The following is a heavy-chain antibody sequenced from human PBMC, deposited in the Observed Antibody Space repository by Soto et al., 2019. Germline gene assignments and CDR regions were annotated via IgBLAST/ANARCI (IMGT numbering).Heavy chain of an antibody. CDR3: ARDFENADYRSGRRYFYH. V-gene: IGHV3-33*01. Sequence: QVQLVESGGGVVQPGRSLRLSCVASGFTFTNFGMHWVRQAPDKGLEWVAVVWHDGSGTFYPDSAKGRFTVSRDNSKNTVYLQMTSLRAEDTAVYYCARDFENADYRSGRRYFYHWGQGALVTVSS. J-gene: IGHJ4*02. D-gene: IGHD6-19*01. CDR2: VWHDGSGT. CDR1: GFTFTNFG.